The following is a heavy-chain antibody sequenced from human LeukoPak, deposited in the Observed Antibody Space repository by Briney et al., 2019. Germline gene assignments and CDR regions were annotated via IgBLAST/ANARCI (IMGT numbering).Heavy chain of an antibody. CDR2: MNPNSGNT. J-gene: IGHJ6*02. CDR1: GYTFTSYD. D-gene: IGHD2-2*02. V-gene: IGHV1-8*01. CDR3: ARGLAGPPIYCSSTSCYKDYYGMDV. Sequence: GASVKVSCKASGYTFTSYDINWVRQATGQGLEWVGWMNPNSGNTGYAQKFQGRVTMTRNTSISTAYMELSSLRSEDTAVYYCARGLAGPPIYCSSTSCYKDYYGMDVWGQGTTVTVSS.